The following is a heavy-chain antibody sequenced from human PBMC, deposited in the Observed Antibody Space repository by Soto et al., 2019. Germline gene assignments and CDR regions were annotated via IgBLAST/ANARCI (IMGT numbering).Heavy chain of an antibody. Sequence: PSETLSLTCAVYGGSFSGYYWSWIRQPPGKGLEWIGEINHSGSTNYNPSLKSRVTISVDTSKNQFSLKLSSVTAADTAVYYCARGQRYCTNGVCYRLSYGMDVWGQGTTVTVSS. V-gene: IGHV4-34*01. J-gene: IGHJ6*02. CDR1: GGSFSGYY. CDR3: ARGQRYCTNGVCYRLSYGMDV. D-gene: IGHD2-8*01. CDR2: INHSGST.